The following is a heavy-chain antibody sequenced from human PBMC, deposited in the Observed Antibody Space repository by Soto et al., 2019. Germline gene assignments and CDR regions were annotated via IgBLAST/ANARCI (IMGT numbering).Heavy chain of an antibody. CDR2: VYSTGGP. CDR1: GGSIGGYN. CDR3: ARGWWEREGYVMDV. Sequence: SETLSLTCTVSGGSIGGYNCAWIRQTPGKALEWVGYVYSTGGPAYNPSLKDRVTLSMDTSTNQIFLTLTSVTAADTAVYYCARGWWEREGYVMDVWGQGTTVTVSS. J-gene: IGHJ6*02. D-gene: IGHD1-26*01. V-gene: IGHV4-59*08.